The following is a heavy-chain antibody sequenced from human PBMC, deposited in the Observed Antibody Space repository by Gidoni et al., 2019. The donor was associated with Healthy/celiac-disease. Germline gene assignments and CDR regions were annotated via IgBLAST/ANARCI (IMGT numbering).Heavy chain of an antibody. V-gene: IGHV3-43*01. CDR1: GFTFDDYT. CDR3: AKDRGDYGVSSWFDP. D-gene: IGHD4-17*01. Sequence: EVQLVESGGVVVQPGGSLRLSCAASGFTFDDYTMHWVRQAPGKGLEWVSLISWDGGSTYYADSVKGRFTISRDNSKNSLYLQMNSLRTEDTALYYCAKDRGDYGVSSWFDPWGQGTLVTVSS. J-gene: IGHJ5*02. CDR2: ISWDGGST.